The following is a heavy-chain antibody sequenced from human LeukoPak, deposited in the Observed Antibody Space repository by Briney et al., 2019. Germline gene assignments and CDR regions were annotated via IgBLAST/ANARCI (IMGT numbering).Heavy chain of an antibody. D-gene: IGHD5-12*01. J-gene: IGHJ5*02. V-gene: IGHV4-34*01. CDR2: INHSGST. CDR3: ARGPDIVATA. CDR1: GFTFSNAW. Sequence: GSLRLSRAASGFTFSNAWMSWVRQPPGKGLEWIGEINHSGSTNYNPSLTSRVTISVDTSKNQFSLKLSSVTAADTAGYYCARGPDIVATAWGQGTLVTVSS.